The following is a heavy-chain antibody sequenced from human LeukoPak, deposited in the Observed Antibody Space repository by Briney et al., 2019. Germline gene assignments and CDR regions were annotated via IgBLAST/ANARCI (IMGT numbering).Heavy chain of an antibody. J-gene: IGHJ4*02. D-gene: IGHD4-17*01. Sequence: SETLSLTCTVSGGSITSYYWSWIRQPPGKGLEWIGNIYYSGGTNYNPSLESRVTISVDTSKNQISLKLSSVTAADTAVYYCASYDYGDYAPSDWGQGTLVTVSS. V-gene: IGHV4-59*01. CDR2: IYYSGGT. CDR3: ASYDYGDYAPSD. CDR1: GGSITSYY.